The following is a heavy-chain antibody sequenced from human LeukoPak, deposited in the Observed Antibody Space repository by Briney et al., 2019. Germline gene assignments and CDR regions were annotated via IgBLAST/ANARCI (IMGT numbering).Heavy chain of an antibody. V-gene: IGHV4-39*07. CDR2: LSFGGST. J-gene: IGHJ4*02. D-gene: IGHD5-18*01. Sequence: PSETLSLTCTVSGGSISSGNYYWGWVRQPPGKGLEWIGSLSFGGSTYYTPSLKNRVTISLDTSKNQFSLKLTSVTAADTAVYYCARVPPVDTALVEFFDYWGQGTLVTVSS. CDR3: ARVPPVDTALVEFFDY. CDR1: GGSISSGNYY.